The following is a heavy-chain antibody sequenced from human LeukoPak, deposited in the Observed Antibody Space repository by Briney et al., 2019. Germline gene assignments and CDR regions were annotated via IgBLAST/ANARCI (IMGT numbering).Heavy chain of an antibody. Sequence: GGSLRLSCAASGFTFSSYGMHWVRQAPGKGLEWVAVISYDGSNKYYADSVKGRFTISRDNSKNTLYLQMNSLRAEDTAVYYCAKARERSIVGAGFDYWGQGTLVTVSS. V-gene: IGHV3-30*18. D-gene: IGHD1-26*01. J-gene: IGHJ4*02. CDR1: GFTFSSYG. CDR2: ISYDGSNK. CDR3: AKARERSIVGAGFDY.